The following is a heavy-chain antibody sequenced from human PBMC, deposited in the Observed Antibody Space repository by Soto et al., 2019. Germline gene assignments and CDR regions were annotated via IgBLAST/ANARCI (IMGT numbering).Heavy chain of an antibody. V-gene: IGHV1-3*01. Sequence: GASVKVSCKASGYTFTSYAMHWVRQAPGQRLEWMGWINAGNGNTKYSQKFQGRVTITRDTSASTAYMELSSLRSEDTAVYYCARWSYCGGDCIISPTLYYFDYWGQGTLVTVSS. CDR2: INAGNGNT. CDR1: GYTFTSYA. D-gene: IGHD2-21*02. CDR3: ARWSYCGGDCIISPTLYYFDY. J-gene: IGHJ4*02.